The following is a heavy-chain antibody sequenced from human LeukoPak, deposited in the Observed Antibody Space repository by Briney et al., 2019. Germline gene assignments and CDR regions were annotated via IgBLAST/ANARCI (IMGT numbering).Heavy chain of an antibody. Sequence: GASVKVSCKASGGTFSSYAISWVRQAPGQGLEWMGGIIPIFGTANYAQKFQGRVTITADESTSTAYMELGSLRSEDTAVYYCARGFWSGYWRFDYWGQGTLVTVSS. CDR1: GGTFSSYA. CDR2: IIPIFGTA. CDR3: ARGFWSGYWRFDY. J-gene: IGHJ4*02. D-gene: IGHD3-3*01. V-gene: IGHV1-69*13.